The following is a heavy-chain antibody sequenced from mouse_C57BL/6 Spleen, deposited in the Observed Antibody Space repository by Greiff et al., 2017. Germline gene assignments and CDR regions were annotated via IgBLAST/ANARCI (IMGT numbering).Heavy chain of an antibody. D-gene: IGHD2-4*01. V-gene: IGHV1-52*01. J-gene: IGHJ4*01. CDR1: GYTFTSYW. CDR2: LDPSASDT. CDR3: ARGSYDYDGVHDAMDY. Sequence: QVQLQQPGAELVRPGSSVKLSCKASGYTFTSYWMHWVKQRPIQGLEWIGNLDPSASDTNYNQKFKDKATLTVDKSSSTAYMQLSSLPSEGSAVYDCARGSYDYDGVHDAMDYWGQGTSVTVSS.